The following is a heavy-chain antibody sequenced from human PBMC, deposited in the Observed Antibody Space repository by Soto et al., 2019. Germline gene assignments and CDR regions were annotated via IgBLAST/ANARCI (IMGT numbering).Heavy chain of an antibody. CDR3: AREGPRPYYYYGMDV. J-gene: IGHJ6*02. CDR1: GYTFSMSG. CDR2: ISGYNGNT. V-gene: IGHV1-18*01. Sequence: QVQLVQSGAEVKKPGASVKVSCKSSGYTFSMSGISWVRQAPGQGLEWMGWISGYNGNTNYEQKFQDRVTMTTDKTTNTAYMELRSLRSDDTAVYYCAREGPRPYYYYGMDVWGQGTTVTVSS.